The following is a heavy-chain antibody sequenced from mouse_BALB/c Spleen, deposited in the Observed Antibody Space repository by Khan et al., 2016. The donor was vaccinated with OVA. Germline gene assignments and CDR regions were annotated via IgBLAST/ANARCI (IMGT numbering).Heavy chain of an antibody. CDR3: ARREKYGYDPSWFAY. CDR1: GYTFTSYW. D-gene: IGHD2-2*01. J-gene: IGHJ3*01. V-gene: IGHV1-52*01. CDR2: INPSDSES. Sequence: VQLQQSGAELVRPGASVKLSCKASGYTFTSYWMNWVRQRPKQGLEWIGKINPSDSESHYNQMFNDKATLTVDKSSGPAYMQLSSLTSADSAVYYCARREKYGYDPSWFAYWGQGTLVTVSA.